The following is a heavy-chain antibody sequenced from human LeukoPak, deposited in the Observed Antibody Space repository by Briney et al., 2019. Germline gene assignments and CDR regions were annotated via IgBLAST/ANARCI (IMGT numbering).Heavy chain of an antibody. CDR1: GFTFKNYA. Sequence: GGSLRLSCAGSGFTFKNYAMNWVRQAPGKGLEWVAVITGSGGTTYYADSVKGRFTISRDNSKNTLYLEMNSLRAEDTAVYYCAKDRGTVFLNYFDPWGQGTPVTVSS. V-gene: IGHV3-23*01. J-gene: IGHJ5*02. CDR3: AKDRGTVFLNYFDP. D-gene: IGHD1-7*01. CDR2: ITGSGGTT.